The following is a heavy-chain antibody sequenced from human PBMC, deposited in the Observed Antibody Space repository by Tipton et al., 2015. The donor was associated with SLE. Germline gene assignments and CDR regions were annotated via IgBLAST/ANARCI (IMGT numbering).Heavy chain of an antibody. J-gene: IGHJ3*02. CDR3: AKDGVKWELLGAFDI. V-gene: IGHV3-9*01. Sequence: SLRLSCAASGFTFDDYAMHWVRQAPGKGLEWVSYITWNSGIIGYADSVRGRFTIPRDNSKNTLYLQMNSLRAEDTAVYYCAKDGVKWELLGAFDIWGQGTRVTVSS. D-gene: IGHD1-26*01. CDR2: ITWNSGII. CDR1: GFTFDDYA.